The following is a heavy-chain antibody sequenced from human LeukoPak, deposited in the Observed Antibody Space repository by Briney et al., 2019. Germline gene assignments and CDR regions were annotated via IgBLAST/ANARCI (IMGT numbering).Heavy chain of an antibody. CDR3: ARNGGIVVVPAALSNWFDP. CDR1: GFTFSSYW. V-gene: IGHV3-74*01. D-gene: IGHD2-2*01. J-gene: IGHJ5*02. Sequence: GGSLRLSCAASGFTFSSYWMHWVRQAPGKGLVWVPRINTDGSSTSYADSVKGRFTISRDNAKNTLYLQMNSLRAEDTAVYYCARNGGIVVVPAALSNWFDPWGQGTLVTVSS. CDR2: INTDGSST.